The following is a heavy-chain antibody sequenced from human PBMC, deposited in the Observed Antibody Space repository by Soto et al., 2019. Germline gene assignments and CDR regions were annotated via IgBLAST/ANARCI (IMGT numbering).Heavy chain of an antibody. CDR2: INHSGST. J-gene: IGHJ4*02. CDR3: ARGRKGIVVVPAATQIYFDY. D-gene: IGHD2-2*01. Sequence: SETLSLTCAVYGGSFSGYYWSWIRQPPGKGLEWIGEINHSGSTNYNPSLKSRVTISVDTSKNQFSLKLSSVTAADTAVYYCARGRKGIVVVPAATQIYFDYWGQGTLVTVS. CDR1: GGSFSGYY. V-gene: IGHV4-34*01.